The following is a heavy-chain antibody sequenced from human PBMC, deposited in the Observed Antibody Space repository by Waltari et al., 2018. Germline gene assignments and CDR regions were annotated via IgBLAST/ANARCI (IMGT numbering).Heavy chain of an antibody. CDR2: IIPIFGNA. V-gene: IGHV1-69*05. J-gene: IGHJ4*02. Sequence: QVQLVQSGAEVKKPGSSVKVSCKASGGTFSSYAISWVRKAPGQGLEWMGGIIPIFGNANYAQEFQGRVTITTDESTSTAYMELSSLRSEDTAVYYCARGPRGPVGYGDYFDYWGQGTLVTVSS. CDR3: ARGPRGPVGYGDYFDY. CDR1: GGTFSSYA. D-gene: IGHD4-17*01.